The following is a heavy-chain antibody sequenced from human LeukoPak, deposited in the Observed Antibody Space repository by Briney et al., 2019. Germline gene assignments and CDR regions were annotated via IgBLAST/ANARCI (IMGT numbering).Heavy chain of an antibody. V-gene: IGHV3-48*01. CDR1: GFTFSSYS. CDR2: ISSSSSTI. Sequence: AGGSLRLSCAASGFTFSSYSTKWVRQAPGKGLEWVSYISSSSSTIYYADSVKGRFTISRDNAKNSLYLQMNSLRAEDTAVYYCARVVKFYYYYMDVWGKGTTVTVSS. J-gene: IGHJ6*03. CDR3: ARVVKFYYYYMDV.